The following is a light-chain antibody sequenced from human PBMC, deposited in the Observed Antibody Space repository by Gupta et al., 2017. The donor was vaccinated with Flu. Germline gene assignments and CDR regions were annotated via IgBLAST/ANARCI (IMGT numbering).Light chain of an antibody. CDR1: ALPKKY. V-gene: IGLV3-10*01. Sequence: SYELTQAPSVSVSPGQAAMSTCSGDALPKKYVYWYQQKSAPAPVLVIYADTKRPSGIPERISGSSSGTAATLPISGPQVDDEADYYCSSEDSSGKWVVFGGGTKLTVL. CDR2: ADT. CDR3: SSEDSSGKWVV. J-gene: IGLJ3*02.